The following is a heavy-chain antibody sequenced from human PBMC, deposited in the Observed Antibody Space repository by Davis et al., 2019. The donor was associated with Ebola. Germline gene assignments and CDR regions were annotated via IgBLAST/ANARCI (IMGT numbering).Heavy chain of an antibody. CDR1: GFTFSNYD. CDR3: TRVGYSSGWDY. J-gene: IGHJ4*02. CDR2: IGAAGDT. V-gene: IGHV3-13*01. D-gene: IGHD6-19*01. Sequence: GESLKISCAASGFTFSNYDMHWVRQTSGKGLEWVSVIGAAGDTYYSDSVKGRFTISRENAKSSLYLQMNSLRVEDTAAYYCTRVGYSSGWDYWGQGTLVTVSS.